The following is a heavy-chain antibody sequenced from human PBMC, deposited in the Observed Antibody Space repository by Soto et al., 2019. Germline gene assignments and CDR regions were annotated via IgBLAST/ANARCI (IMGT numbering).Heavy chain of an antibody. CDR2: IRFDGSNE. Sequence: GGSLRLSCAVPGGIFHGYGMHWVRQAPGKGLEWVAIIRFDGSNEEYADSVKGRFTISRDNSKNTLYLQMNTLGAEDTAVYYCARDGIGVTVFPGYLDFWGRGTVVTVSS. J-gene: IGHJ4*02. V-gene: IGHV3-33*01. CDR1: GGIFHGYG. D-gene: IGHD1-20*01. CDR3: ARDGIGVTVFPGYLDF.